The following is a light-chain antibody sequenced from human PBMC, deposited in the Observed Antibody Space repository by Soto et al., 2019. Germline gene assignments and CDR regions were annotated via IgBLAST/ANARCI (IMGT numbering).Light chain of an antibody. V-gene: IGKV3-11*01. J-gene: IGKJ5*01. CDR3: QQRSSWPRIT. Sequence: ESMLTQSPATLSLSPGERATLSYRASQSVRSYLAWYQQKPGQAPRLLIYDASNRAPGIPARFSGSGSGTDFTLTISSLEPDDFAVYYCQQRSSWPRITFGQGTRLEI. CDR2: DAS. CDR1: QSVRSY.